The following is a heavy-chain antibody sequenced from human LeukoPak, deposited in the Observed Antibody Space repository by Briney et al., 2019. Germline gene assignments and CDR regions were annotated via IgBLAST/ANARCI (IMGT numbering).Heavy chain of an antibody. D-gene: IGHD1-26*01. CDR3: ARDYFGSPSALDY. CDR2: INDDETST. Sequence: GGSLRLSCAASGFTFSTYTMVWVRQAPGKGLMWVSRINDDETSTSYADSVKGRFTISRDNAKNSLYLQMNSLRAEDTALYYCARDYFGSPSALDYWGQGTLVTVSS. CDR1: GFTFSTYT. J-gene: IGHJ4*02. V-gene: IGHV3-74*01.